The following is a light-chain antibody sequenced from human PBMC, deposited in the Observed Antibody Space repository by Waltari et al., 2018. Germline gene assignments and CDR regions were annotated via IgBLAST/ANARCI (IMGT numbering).Light chain of an antibody. CDR2: DDN. CDR1: SGSIDTNY. V-gene: IGLV6-57*02. Sequence: KFMLTQPHSVSESPGKTVTISCTGSSGSIDTNYVQWYQQRPGRAPRTVRYDDNQRPSGVPDRFSGSIDSSSNSASLTISGLKTEDEAYYYCQSSDSSTGVVFGGGTKLTVL. J-gene: IGLJ2*01. CDR3: QSSDSSTGVV.